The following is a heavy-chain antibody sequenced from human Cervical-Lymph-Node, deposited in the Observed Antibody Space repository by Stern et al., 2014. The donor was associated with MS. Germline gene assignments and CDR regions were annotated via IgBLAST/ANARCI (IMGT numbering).Heavy chain of an antibody. J-gene: IGHJ4*02. CDR1: GYSFTANW. V-gene: IGHV5-51*01. Sequence: EVQLVESGAEVKKPGGSLKISCKGSGYSFTANWIAWVRQMPGKGLEWMGIIYPGDSDTRYSPSFQGQVTISADKSISPAYLQWSSLKASDTAMYYCARDYGDYAFDYWGQGTLVTVSS. CDR3: ARDYGDYAFDY. D-gene: IGHD4-17*01. CDR2: IYPGDSDT.